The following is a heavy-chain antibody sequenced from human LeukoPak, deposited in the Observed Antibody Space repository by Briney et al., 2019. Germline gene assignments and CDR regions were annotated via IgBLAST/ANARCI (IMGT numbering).Heavy chain of an antibody. J-gene: IGHJ4*01. V-gene: IGHV4-61*05. CDR1: GGSISSSSYY. D-gene: IGHD5-18*01. CDR2: IHYSGST. CDR3: ARVSYGDSLQFDY. Sequence: SETLSLTCTVSGGSISSSSYYWGWIRQPPGKGLEWIGYIHYSGSTNHNPSLKSRVTISIDTSKNQISLNLSSVTTADTAVYYCARVSYGDSLQFDYWGQGTLVTVSS.